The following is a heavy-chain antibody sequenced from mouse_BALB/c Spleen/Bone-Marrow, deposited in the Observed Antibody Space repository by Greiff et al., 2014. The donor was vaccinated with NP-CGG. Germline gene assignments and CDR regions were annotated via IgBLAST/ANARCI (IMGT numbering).Heavy chain of an antibody. V-gene: IGHV5-6-5*01. Sequence: EVQLVESGGGLVKPGESLKFSCAASGITVSSYTMSWVRQTPEKRLEWVASITGGDTTYYPDSVKGRFTISRDNARNILYLQVSSLRSEDTAIYYCARHYGYVDAMDYWGQGTSVTVSS. CDR2: ITGGDTT. J-gene: IGHJ4*01. CDR1: GITVSSYT. CDR3: ARHYGYVDAMDY. D-gene: IGHD1-2*01.